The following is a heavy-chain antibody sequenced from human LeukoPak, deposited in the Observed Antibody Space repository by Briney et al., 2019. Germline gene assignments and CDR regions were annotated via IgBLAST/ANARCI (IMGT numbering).Heavy chain of an antibody. CDR3: ARDVAGNTFDY. CDR1: GGSISISNYY. J-gene: IGHJ4*02. CDR2: IYYRGAT. Sequence: SETLSLTCTVSGGSISISNYYWGWIRQPPGKGFEWLASIYYRGATYNSPPLQRRVTISVDTAKSQFSLRLTSMTAADTAVYYCARDVAGNTFDYWGQGTLVTVSS. D-gene: IGHD5-12*01. V-gene: IGHV4-39*07.